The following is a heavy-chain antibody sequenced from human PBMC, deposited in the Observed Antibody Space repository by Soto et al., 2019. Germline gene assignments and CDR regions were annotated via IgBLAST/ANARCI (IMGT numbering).Heavy chain of an antibody. Sequence: QVQLVQSGAEVKKPGSSVKVSCKSSGGIFGSTAISWVRQAPGQGLEWMGGIIPMFRTPNYAQKFQGRVTITADESTITAYMELNSLISEDTAVYFCARDGVDTPMIYWGQGTLLTVSA. V-gene: IGHV1-69*01. CDR1: GGIFGSTA. J-gene: IGHJ4*02. CDR3: ARDGVDTPMIY. D-gene: IGHD5-18*01. CDR2: IIPMFRTP.